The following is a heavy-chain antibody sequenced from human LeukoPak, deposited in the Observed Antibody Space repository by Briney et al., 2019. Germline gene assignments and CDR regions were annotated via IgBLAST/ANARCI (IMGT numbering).Heavy chain of an antibody. CDR2: INSDGSST. CDR3: ATLLMVRGVIFDP. Sequence: PGGSLRLSCAASGFTFSSYWMHWVRQAPGKGLVWVSRINSDGSSTSYADSVKGRFTISRDNSKNTLYLQMNSLRAEDTAVYYCATLLMVRGVIFDPWGQGTLVTVSS. V-gene: IGHV3-74*01. J-gene: IGHJ5*02. D-gene: IGHD3-10*01. CDR1: GFTFSSYW.